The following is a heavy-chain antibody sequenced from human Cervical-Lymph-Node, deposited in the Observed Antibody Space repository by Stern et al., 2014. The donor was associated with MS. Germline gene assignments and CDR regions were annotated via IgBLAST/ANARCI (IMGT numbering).Heavy chain of an antibody. CDR2: ISVYNGNT. D-gene: IGHD1-7*01. V-gene: IGHV1-18*01. J-gene: IGHJ4*02. CDR1: GYTFTDYG. Sequence: QVQLVQSGAEVKKPGASVKVSCRASGYTFTDYGISWVRQAPGQGLEWMGWISVYNGNTEYAQKFQGRVTMTTDTYTSTAYMELRSLRSDDTAVYYCAREGFSSAWNSFNDYWGQGTLVTVSS. CDR3: AREGFSSAWNSFNDY.